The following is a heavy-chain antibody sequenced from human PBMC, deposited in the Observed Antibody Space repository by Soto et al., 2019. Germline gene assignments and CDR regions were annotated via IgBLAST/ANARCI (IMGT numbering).Heavy chain of an antibody. CDR3: AKALWSSSWYFWSGYSLFDY. J-gene: IGHJ4*02. CDR1: GVTFSRYA. Sequence: GGSLRLSCIASGVTFSRYAMSWVRQAPGKGLEWISTVPCGDGSTMYADPVRGRFTISRNSSNNALFLQMSRLRAEDAAVYYCAKALWSSSWYFWSGYSLFDYWGPGTLVTVSS. V-gene: IGHV3-23*01. CDR2: VPCGDGST. D-gene: IGHD3-3*01.